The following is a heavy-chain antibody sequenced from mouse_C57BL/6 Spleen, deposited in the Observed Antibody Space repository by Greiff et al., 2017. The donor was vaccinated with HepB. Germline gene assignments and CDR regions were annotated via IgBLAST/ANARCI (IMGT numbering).Heavy chain of an antibody. Sequence: VQLQQSGPELVKPGASVKISCKASGYAFSSSWMNWVKQRPGKGLEWIGRIYPGDGDTNYNGKFKGKATLTADKSSSTAYMQLSSLTSEDSAVYFCAREGGLRRRDYAVDYWGQGTSVTVAS. D-gene: IGHD2-2*01. CDR1: GYAFSSSW. CDR2: IYPGDGDT. J-gene: IGHJ4*01. CDR3: AREGGLRRRDYAVDY. V-gene: IGHV1-82*01.